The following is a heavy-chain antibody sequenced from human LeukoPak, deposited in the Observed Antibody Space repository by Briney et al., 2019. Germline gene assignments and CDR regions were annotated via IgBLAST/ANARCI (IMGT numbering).Heavy chain of an antibody. CDR2: IYTSGST. CDR1: GGSISSGSYY. V-gene: IGHV4-61*02. D-gene: IGHD3-22*01. CDR3: ARARTYYYDSSGYLFDY. J-gene: IGHJ4*02. Sequence: SETLSLTCTVSGGSISSGSYYWSWIRQPAGKGLEWIGRIYTSGSTNYNPSLKSRVTISVDTSKNQFSLKLSSVTAADTAVYYCARARTYYYDSSGYLFDYWGQGTLVTVSS.